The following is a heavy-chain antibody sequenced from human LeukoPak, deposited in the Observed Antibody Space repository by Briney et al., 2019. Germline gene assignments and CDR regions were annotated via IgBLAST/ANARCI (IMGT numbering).Heavy chain of an antibody. CDR1: GGSFSGYY. Sequence: PSETLSLTCAVYGGSFSGYYWSWIRQPLGKGLEWIGEINHSGSTNYNPSLKSRVTISVDTSKNQFSLKLSSVTAADTAVYYCASLVRYPDAFDIWGQGTMVTVSS. V-gene: IGHV4-34*01. D-gene: IGHD1-26*01. CDR2: INHSGST. J-gene: IGHJ3*02. CDR3: ASLVRYPDAFDI.